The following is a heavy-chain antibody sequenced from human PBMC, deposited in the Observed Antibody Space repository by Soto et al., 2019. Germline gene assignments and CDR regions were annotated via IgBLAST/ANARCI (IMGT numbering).Heavy chain of an antibody. CDR3: AREPLPPGYCSGGSCYGNWFDP. CDR2: ISAYNGNT. CDR1: GYTFTSYG. J-gene: IGHJ5*02. D-gene: IGHD2-15*01. V-gene: IGHV1-18*01. Sequence: GASVKVSCKASGYTFTSYGISWVRQAPGQGLEWMGWISAYNGNTNYAQKQQSRETMTTDTSTSTAYMELRSLRSDDTAVYYCAREPLPPGYCSGGSCYGNWFDPWGQGTLVTVSS.